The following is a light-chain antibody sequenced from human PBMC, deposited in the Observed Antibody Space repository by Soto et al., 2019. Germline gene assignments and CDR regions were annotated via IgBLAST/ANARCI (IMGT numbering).Light chain of an antibody. CDR2: DVS. Sequence: QSALTQPASVSGSPGQSIAISCTGTSSDVGGYNYVSWYQHHPGKAPKVVIYDVSSRPSGVSDRFSGSKSGNTASLTISGLQAEDEADYYCSSCASATPPVFGGGTKLTVL. J-gene: IGLJ3*02. CDR1: SSDVGGYNY. V-gene: IGLV2-14*03. CDR3: SSCASATPPV.